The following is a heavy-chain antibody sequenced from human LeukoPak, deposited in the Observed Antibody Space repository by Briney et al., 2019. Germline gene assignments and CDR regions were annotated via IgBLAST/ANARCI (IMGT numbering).Heavy chain of an antibody. CDR2: AWYDGSNE. CDR1: GITSSNYC. CDR3: AKEAPLAQGRHPYYFDH. Sequence: GGSLRLSCVPSGITSSNYCMHWVRQAPGKGLEWVAVAWYDGSNEDYADSVKGRFTISRDNSKNTVDLQLNSLRDGDTALYYCAKEAPLAQGRHPYYFDHWGLGTLVTVSS. J-gene: IGHJ4*02. V-gene: IGHV3-33*06.